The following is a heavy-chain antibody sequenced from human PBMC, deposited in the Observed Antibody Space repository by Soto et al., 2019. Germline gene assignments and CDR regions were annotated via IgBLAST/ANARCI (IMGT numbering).Heavy chain of an antibody. CDR3: ARGLRFRDMDV. J-gene: IGHJ6*02. D-gene: IGHD3-3*01. CDR2: ISSSSSYI. V-gene: IGHV3-21*01. CDR1: GFKFSRYS. Sequence: LRLSSAASGFKFSRYSMNWVRQAPGKGLEWVSSISSSSSYIYYADSVKGRFTISRDNAKNSLYLQMNSLRAEDTAVYYCARGLRFRDMDVWGQGTTVTVSS.